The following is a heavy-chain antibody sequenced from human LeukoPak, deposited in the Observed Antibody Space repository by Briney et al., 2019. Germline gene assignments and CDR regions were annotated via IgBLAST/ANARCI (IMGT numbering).Heavy chain of an antibody. CDR3: ARAAGDGNNGIDP. J-gene: IGHJ5*02. Sequence: SETLSLTCTVSGGSISSDYWSWIWQPPGKGLEWIGYIYYSGSTNYNPSLKSRVTISVDTSKNQFSLKLRSLTAADTAVYYCARAAGDGNNGIDPCGQGTLVTVSS. D-gene: IGHD6-13*01. CDR1: GGSISSDY. V-gene: IGHV4-59*08. CDR2: IYYSGST.